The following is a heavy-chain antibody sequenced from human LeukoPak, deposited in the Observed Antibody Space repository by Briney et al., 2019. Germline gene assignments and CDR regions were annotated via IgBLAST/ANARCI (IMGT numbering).Heavy chain of an antibody. Sequence: SETLSLTCTVSGGSISSYYWSWIRQPAGKGLEWIGRIYTSGSTNYNPSLKSRVTMSVDTSKNQSSLKLSSVTAADTAVYYCARTTMARGTYYMDVWGKGTTVTISS. CDR3: ARTTMARGTYYMDV. J-gene: IGHJ6*03. D-gene: IGHD3-10*01. V-gene: IGHV4-4*07. CDR1: GGSISSYY. CDR2: IYTSGST.